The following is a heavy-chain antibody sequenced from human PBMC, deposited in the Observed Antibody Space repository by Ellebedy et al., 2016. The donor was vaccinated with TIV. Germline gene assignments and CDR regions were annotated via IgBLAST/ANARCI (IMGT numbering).Heavy chain of an antibody. D-gene: IGHD6-13*01. Sequence: GGSLRLSXAASGFTFSYYSMHWVRQAPGKGLEWVAVISHDGSNKYHAESVKGRFAISRDDSKNTLYLQMNTLRTEDTAVYFCTRGSSSRGYFDSWGQGTLVTVSP. CDR1: GFTFSYYS. V-gene: IGHV3-30*09. CDR3: TRGSSSRGYFDS. CDR2: ISHDGSNK. J-gene: IGHJ4*02.